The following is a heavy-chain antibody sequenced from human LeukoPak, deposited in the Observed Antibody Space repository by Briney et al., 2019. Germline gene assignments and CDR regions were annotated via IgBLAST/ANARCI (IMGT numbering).Heavy chain of an antibody. J-gene: IGHJ4*02. CDR1: GFTFSSYA. CDR2: ISGSGGST. V-gene: IGHV3-23*01. D-gene: IGHD1-26*01. CDR3: AKDSLNRGIVGALTIDY. Sequence: GGSLRLSCAASGFTFSSYAMGWVRQSPGKGLEWVSAISGSGGSTYYADSVKGRFTISRDNSKNTLYLQVNSLRAEDTAVYYCAKDSLNRGIVGALTIDYWGQGTLVTVSS.